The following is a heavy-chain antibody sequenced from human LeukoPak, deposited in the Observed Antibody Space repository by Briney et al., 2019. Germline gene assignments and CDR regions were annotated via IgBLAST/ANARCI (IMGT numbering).Heavy chain of an antibody. D-gene: IGHD3-10*01. CDR1: GFTFSDYY. CDR3: GRALGHYGSGSYYSDF. Sequence: GGSLRLSCAASGFTFSDYYMTWIRQAPGKGLEWVSYISGSTRYTNYADSVKGRFTISRDNAKNSLYLQMNSLRAEDTAVYYCGRALGHYGSGSYYSDFWGQGTLVTVFS. J-gene: IGHJ4*02. V-gene: IGHV3-11*05. CDR2: ISGSTRYT.